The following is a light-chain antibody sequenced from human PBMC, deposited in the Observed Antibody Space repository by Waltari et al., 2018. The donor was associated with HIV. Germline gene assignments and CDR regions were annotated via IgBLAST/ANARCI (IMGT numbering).Light chain of an antibody. V-gene: IGKV1-33*01. J-gene: IGKJ3*01. CDR3: QQYDNPPFT. CDR1: QDIGNY. CDR2: DAS. Sequence: QMPQSPSSLPASVAHRHTIPRQANQDIGNYLNWYQQKPGKAPKLLIYDASNLETGVPSRFSGSGSGTDFTFTISSLQPEDIATYYCQQYDNPPFTFGPGTKVDIK.